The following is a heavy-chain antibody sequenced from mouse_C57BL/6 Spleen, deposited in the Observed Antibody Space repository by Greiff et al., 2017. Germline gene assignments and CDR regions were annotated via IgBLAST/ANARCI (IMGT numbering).Heavy chain of an antibody. J-gene: IGHJ4*01. V-gene: IGHV1-82*01. Sequence: QVQLQQSGPELVKPGASVKISCKASGYAFSSSWMNWVKQRPGKGLEWIGRIYPGDGDTNYNGKFKGKATLTADKSSSTAYMQLSSLTAEDSAVYVCASGNSNYPDYYAMDYWGQGTSVTVSS. CDR3: ASGNSNYPDYYAMDY. CDR1: GYAFSSSW. CDR2: IYPGDGDT. D-gene: IGHD2-5*01.